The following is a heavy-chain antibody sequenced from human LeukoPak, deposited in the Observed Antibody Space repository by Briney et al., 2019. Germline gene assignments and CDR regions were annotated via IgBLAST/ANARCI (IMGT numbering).Heavy chain of an antibody. J-gene: IGHJ4*02. CDR2: ISSSSSYI. D-gene: IGHD3-10*01. CDR3: ARDVRRDYYGSGSYSSDY. Sequence: PGGSLRLSCAASGFTFSSYAMSWVRQAPGKGLEWVSSISSSSSYIYYADSVKGRFTISRDNAKNSLYLQMNSLRAEDTAVYYCARDVRRDYYGSGSYSSDYWGQGTLVTVSS. V-gene: IGHV3-21*01. CDR1: GFTFSSYA.